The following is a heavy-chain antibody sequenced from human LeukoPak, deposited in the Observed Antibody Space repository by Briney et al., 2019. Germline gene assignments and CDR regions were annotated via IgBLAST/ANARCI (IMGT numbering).Heavy chain of an antibody. J-gene: IGHJ4*01. CDR1: GFTFRNYY. CDR2: ISLDGNNE. CDR3: ARDLSGHWTYDY. V-gene: IGHV3-30-3*01. Sequence: GRSLRLCCAASGFTFRNYYMHWVRQAPGKGLEWVAVISLDGNNEYYADSVKGRFSLSRDNSMNTLYLQLNSLRTEDTAMYYCARDLSGHWTYDYWGQGTPVTASS. D-gene: IGHD1-1*01.